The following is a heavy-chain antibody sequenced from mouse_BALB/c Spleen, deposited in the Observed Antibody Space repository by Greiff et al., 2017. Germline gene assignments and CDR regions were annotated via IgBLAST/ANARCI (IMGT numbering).Heavy chain of an antibody. CDR2: IWSGGST. CDR3: ARDLYDGTRRGYAMDY. V-gene: IGHV2-2*02. D-gene: IGHD2-3*01. Sequence: VQLQESGPGLVQPSQSLSITCTVSGFSLTSYGVHWVRQSPGKGLEWLGVIWSGGSTDYNAAFISRLSISKDNSKSQVFFKMNSLQANDTAIYYCARDLYDGTRRGYAMDYWGQGTSVTVSA. CDR1: GFSLTSYG. J-gene: IGHJ4*01.